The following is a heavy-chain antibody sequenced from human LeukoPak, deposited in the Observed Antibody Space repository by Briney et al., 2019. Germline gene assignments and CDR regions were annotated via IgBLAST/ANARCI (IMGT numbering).Heavy chain of an antibody. CDR2: INGGNGNT. D-gene: IGHD6-13*01. V-gene: IGHV1-3*01. CDR1: GYSFTTYA. J-gene: IGHJ5*02. Sequence: APVKVSCKASGYSFTTYAMHWVRQAPGQGLEWMGWINGGNGNTKYSQKVQDRVTITRDTSANTVYMELSSLRSEDTAVYYCAREPVRYSSSWLSWFDPWGQGTLVTVSS. CDR3: AREPVRYSSSWLSWFDP.